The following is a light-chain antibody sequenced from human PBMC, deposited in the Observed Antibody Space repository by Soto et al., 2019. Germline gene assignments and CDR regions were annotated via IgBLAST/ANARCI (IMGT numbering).Light chain of an antibody. Sequence: QSVLTQPASVSGSPGQSITISCTGTSSDVGSDNLVSWYQQHPCKAPKFIIYEVSQRPAGVSYRFSGSKSGNTAYLTISGLQVEDEADYYCCSYAGSITYVFGTGTKVTVL. CDR1: SSDVGSDNL. J-gene: IGLJ1*01. V-gene: IGLV2-23*02. CDR2: EVS. CDR3: CSYAGSITYV.